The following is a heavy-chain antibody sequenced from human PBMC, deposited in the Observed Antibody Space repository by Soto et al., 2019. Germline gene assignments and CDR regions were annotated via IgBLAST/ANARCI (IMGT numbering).Heavy chain of an antibody. V-gene: IGHV1-69*12. CDR2: IIPIFGTV. Sequence: QVQLVQSGAEVKKPGSSVKVSCKASGGTFSNYPVSWVRQAPGQGLEWMGGIIPIFGTVNYAQKFQGRLTITADESPSTAYMELSSLGSEDTAVYYCARGNHRWLQLWYFDLWGRGTLVTVSS. D-gene: IGHD5-12*01. J-gene: IGHJ2*01. CDR3: ARGNHRWLQLWYFDL. CDR1: GGTFSNYP.